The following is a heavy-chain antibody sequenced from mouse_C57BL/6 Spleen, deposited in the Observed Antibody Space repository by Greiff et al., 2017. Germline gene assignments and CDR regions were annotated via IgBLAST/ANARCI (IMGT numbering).Heavy chain of an antibody. CDR2: IYPGSGST. V-gene: IGHV1-55*01. J-gene: IGHJ1*03. D-gene: IGHD1-1*01. Sequence: QVQLQQSGAELVKPGASVKMSCKASGYTFTSYWITWVKQRPGQGLEWIGDIYPGSGSTNYNEKFKSKATLTVDTSSSTAYMQLSSLTSEDSAVYYCARYYYGSRDWYFDVWGTGTTVTVSS. CDR1: GYTFTSYW. CDR3: ARYYYGSRDWYFDV.